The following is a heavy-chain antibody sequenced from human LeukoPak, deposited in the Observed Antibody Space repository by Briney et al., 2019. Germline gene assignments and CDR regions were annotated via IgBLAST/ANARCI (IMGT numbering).Heavy chain of an antibody. V-gene: IGHV3-9*01. Sequence: PGGSLRPSCAASAFTFDNYAMHWVRQAPGKGLEWLSIISWNSGYIGYADSVKGRFTISRDNAKESLDLQMNSLRAEDTAFYYCAKVRGTYSSGYFFDYWGQGTLVTVSS. J-gene: IGHJ4*02. CDR2: ISWNSGYI. D-gene: IGHD6-19*01. CDR1: AFTFDNYA. CDR3: AKVRGTYSSGYFFDY.